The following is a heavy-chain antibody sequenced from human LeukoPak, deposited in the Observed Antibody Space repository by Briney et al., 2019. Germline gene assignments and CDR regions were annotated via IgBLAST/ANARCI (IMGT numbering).Heavy chain of an antibody. D-gene: IGHD3-9*01. CDR3: AKDRPGDILTGPWGTYFDY. V-gene: IGHV3-30*02. CDR2: IRYDGSNK. J-gene: IGHJ4*02. CDR1: GFTFSSYG. Sequence: GGSLRLSCAASGFTFSSYGMHWVRQAPGKGLEWVAFIRYDGSNKYYADSVKGRFTISRDNSKNTLYLQMNSLRAEDTAVYYCAKDRPGDILTGPWGTYFDYWGQGTLVTVSS.